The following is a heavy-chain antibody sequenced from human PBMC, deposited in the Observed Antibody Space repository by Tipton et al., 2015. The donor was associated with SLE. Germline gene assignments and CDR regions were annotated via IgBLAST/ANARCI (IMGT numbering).Heavy chain of an antibody. CDR1: GFTFSSYA. Sequence: GSLRLSCAASGFTFSSYAMSWVRQAPGKGLEWVSAISGSGGSTYYADSVKGRFTISRDNAKNSLYLQMNSLRAEDTAVYYCARNVGSYYYYGMDVWGQGTTVTVSS. CDR3: ARNVGSYYYYGMDV. J-gene: IGHJ6*02. CDR2: ISGSGGST. V-gene: IGHV3-23*01. D-gene: IGHD3-16*01.